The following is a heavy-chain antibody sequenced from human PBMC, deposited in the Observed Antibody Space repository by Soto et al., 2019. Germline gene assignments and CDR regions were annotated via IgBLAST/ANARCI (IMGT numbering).Heavy chain of an antibody. D-gene: IGHD2-15*01. CDR1: GGSFSGYY. CDR3: ARLPLGYCSGGSCYRDY. CDR2: INHSGST. V-gene: IGHV4-34*01. Sequence: SETLSLTCAVYGGSFSGYYWSWIRQPPGKGLEWIGEINHSGSTNYNPSLKSRVTISVDTSKNQFSLKLSSVTAADTAVYYCARLPLGYCSGGSCYRDYWGQGTLVTVSS. J-gene: IGHJ4*02.